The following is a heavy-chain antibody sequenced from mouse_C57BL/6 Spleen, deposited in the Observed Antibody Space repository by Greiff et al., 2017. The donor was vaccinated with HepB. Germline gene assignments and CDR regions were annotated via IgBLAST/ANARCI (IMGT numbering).Heavy chain of an antibody. J-gene: IGHJ3*01. CDR3: ARFTTVGGFAY. CDR2: INPNNGGT. CDR1: GYTFTDYN. V-gene: IGHV1-22*01. D-gene: IGHD1-1*01. Sequence: EVQLQQSGPELVKPGASVKMSCKASGYTFTDYNMHWVKQSHGKSLEWIGYINPNNGGTSYNQKFKGKATLTVNKSSSTAYMELRSLTSEDSAVYDCARFTTVGGFAYWGQGTLVTVSA.